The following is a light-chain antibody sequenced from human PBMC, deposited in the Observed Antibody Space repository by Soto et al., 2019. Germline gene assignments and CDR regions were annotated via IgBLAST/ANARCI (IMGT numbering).Light chain of an antibody. Sequence: SYDLTQPPSVSVSPGQTASITCSGDKLGDKYACWYQHKPGQSPVLVIFQNTKRPSGIPERFSGSNSGNTATLTISGTQAMDEGDYYCQAWDSSVVFGGGTKVTVL. V-gene: IGLV3-1*01. J-gene: IGLJ2*01. CDR3: QAWDSSVV. CDR1: KLGDKY. CDR2: QNT.